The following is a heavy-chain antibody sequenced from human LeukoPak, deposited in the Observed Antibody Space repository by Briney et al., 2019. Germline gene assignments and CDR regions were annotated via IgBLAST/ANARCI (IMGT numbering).Heavy chain of an antibody. V-gene: IGHV3-23*01. D-gene: IGHD3-10*01. CDR1: GFTFSTYG. CDR3: AKDSYPLIRVVGSDDGFDL. J-gene: IGHJ3*01. Sequence: GGSLRLSCAASGFTFSTYGMSWVRQAPGKGLEWVSVVIDSGDSTFYADSVKGRFFISRDNSKNTVHLQMNSLRAEDTALYYCAKDSYPLIRVVGSDDGFDLWGQGTMVTVS. CDR2: VIDSGDST.